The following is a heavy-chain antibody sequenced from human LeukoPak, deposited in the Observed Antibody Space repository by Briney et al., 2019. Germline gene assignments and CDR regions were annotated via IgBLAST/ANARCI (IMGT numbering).Heavy chain of an antibody. CDR1: GGTFSTYA. CDR2: IIPIFGTA. Sequence: SVKVSCKASGGTFSTYAFSWVRQAPGQGLEWMGGIIPIFGTANYAQKFQGRVTITTDESTSTAYMEPSSLRSEDTAVYYCGRGPPRYSSSWYIFPHFDYWGQGTLVTVSS. J-gene: IGHJ4*02. CDR3: GRGPPRYSSSWYIFPHFDY. V-gene: IGHV1-69*05. D-gene: IGHD6-13*01.